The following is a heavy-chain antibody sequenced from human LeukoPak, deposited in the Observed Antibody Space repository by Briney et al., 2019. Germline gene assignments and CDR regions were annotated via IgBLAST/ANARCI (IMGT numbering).Heavy chain of an antibody. V-gene: IGHV1-8*03. Sequence: GASVKVSCKASGGTFSSYAISWVRQATGQGLEWMGWMNPNTYNIGYAQKFQGRVTITRNTSISTTYMELSSLRSEDTAFYYCARKSRAGAHFDYWGQGTLVTVSS. CDR2: MNPNTYNI. CDR3: ARKSRAGAHFDY. CDR1: GGTFSSYA. J-gene: IGHJ4*02. D-gene: IGHD6-19*01.